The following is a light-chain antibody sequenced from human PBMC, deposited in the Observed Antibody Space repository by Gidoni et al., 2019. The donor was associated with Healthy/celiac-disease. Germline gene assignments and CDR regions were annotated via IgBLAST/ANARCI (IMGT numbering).Light chain of an antibody. CDR3: QQSYSTPRT. CDR2: AAS. CDR1: QSISSY. V-gene: IGKV1-39*01. Sequence: DTSMTHTPSSLSASVGDRVTLTCRARQSISSYLNRYQQKPGKAPKLLIYAASSLESGVPSRFSGSGSGTDFTLTISRLQPEDFATYYCQQSYSTPRTFGEGTKVEIK. J-gene: IGKJ4*02.